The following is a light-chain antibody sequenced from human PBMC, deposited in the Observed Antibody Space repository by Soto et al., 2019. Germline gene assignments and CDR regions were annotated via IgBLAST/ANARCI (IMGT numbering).Light chain of an antibody. Sequence: PGDRAALSCRASQRVSTSLAWYQHKPGQAPRVIIYDASKRAPGIPARFSGSGSGTDFTLTISSLEPEDFAVYYCQVRDVWPTFGQGTKVEIK. J-gene: IGKJ1*01. V-gene: IGKV3-11*01. CDR1: QRVSTS. CDR2: DAS. CDR3: QVRDVWPT.